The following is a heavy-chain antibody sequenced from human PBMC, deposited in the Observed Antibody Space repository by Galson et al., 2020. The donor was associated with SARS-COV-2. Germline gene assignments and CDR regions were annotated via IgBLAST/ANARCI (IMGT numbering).Heavy chain of an antibody. V-gene: IGHV3-49*04. J-gene: IGHJ4*02. CDR3: LRGARWFDY. CDR2: ISSKAYGGTT. Sequence: GESLKISCTTSGFSFGDYAMSWVRQAPGKGLEWVGFISSKAYGGTTEYAASVKGRFTITRDDSKSIAYLQMNSLKTEDTAVYNCLRGARWFDYWGQGTLVTVSS. CDR1: GFSFGDYA. D-gene: IGHD2-15*01.